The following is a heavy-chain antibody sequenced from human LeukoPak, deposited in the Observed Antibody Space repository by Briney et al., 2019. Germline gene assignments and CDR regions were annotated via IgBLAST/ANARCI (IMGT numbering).Heavy chain of an antibody. V-gene: IGHV1-69*13. CDR3: ARGTSGWYFHYYYMDV. CDR1: GGTFSSYA. CDR2: IIPIFGTA. J-gene: IGHJ6*03. Sequence: ASVKVSCKASGGTFSSYAISWVRQAPGQGLEWMGGIIPIFGTANYAQKFQGRVTITADESTSTAYMELSSLRSEDTAVYYCARGTSGWYFHYYYMDVWGKGTTVTVSS. D-gene: IGHD6-19*01.